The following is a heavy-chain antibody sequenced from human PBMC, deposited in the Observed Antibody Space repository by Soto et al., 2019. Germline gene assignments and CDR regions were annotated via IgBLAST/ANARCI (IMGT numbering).Heavy chain of an antibody. CDR3: ARGPYYYDSSGSSGDLDY. J-gene: IGHJ4*02. V-gene: IGHV1-2*04. CDR2: INPNSGGT. CDR1: GYTFTGYY. Sequence: VASVKVSCKTSGYTFTGYYMHWVRQAPGQGLEWMGWINPNSGGTNYAQKFQGWVTMTRDTSISTAYMELSRLRSDDTAVYYCARGPYYYDSSGSSGDLDYWGQGTLVTVSS. D-gene: IGHD3-22*01.